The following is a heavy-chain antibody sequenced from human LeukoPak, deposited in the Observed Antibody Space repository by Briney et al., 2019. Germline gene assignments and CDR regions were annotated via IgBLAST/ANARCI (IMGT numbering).Heavy chain of an antibody. J-gene: IGHJ4*02. Sequence: GASVKVSCKTSGYTFTSNYVHWVRQAPGQGLEWMGIINPSGGNTRYAQRFQGRVTMTRDTSTSTVYMELSNLTSQDTAVYYWARDPNSSGLIDYWGQGSLVTVSS. CDR1: GYTFTSNY. CDR3: ARDPNSSGLIDY. V-gene: IGHV1-46*01. CDR2: INPSGGNT. D-gene: IGHD6-19*01.